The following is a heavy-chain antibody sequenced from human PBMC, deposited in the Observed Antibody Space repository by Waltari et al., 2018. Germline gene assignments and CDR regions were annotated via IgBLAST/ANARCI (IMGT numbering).Heavy chain of an antibody. V-gene: IGHV6-1*01. Sequence: QVQLQQSGSGLVKPSQTLSPTCAISGDTSPSHNAPWTCILQSPTRGLERLGRTYYRSKWYNDYAVSVKSRITINPDTSKNQFSLQLNSVTPEDTAVYYCAATPYSSSWSDNWFDPWGQGTLVTVSS. D-gene: IGHD6-13*01. CDR3: AATPYSSSWSDNWFDP. CDR2: TYYRSKWYN. J-gene: IGHJ5*02. CDR1: GDTSPSHNAP.